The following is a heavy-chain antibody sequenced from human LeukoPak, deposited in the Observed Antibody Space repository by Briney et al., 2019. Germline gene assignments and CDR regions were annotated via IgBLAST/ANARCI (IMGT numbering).Heavy chain of an antibody. Sequence: SETLSLTCTVSGGSISSYYWSWIRQPPGKGLGWIGYIYYSGSTNYNPSLKSRVTISVDTSKTQFSRKLSSVTAADTAVYYCARVGRQWLVDVYWFDPWGQGTLVTVSS. D-gene: IGHD6-19*01. J-gene: IGHJ5*02. V-gene: IGHV4-59*01. CDR2: IYYSGST. CDR1: GGSISSYY. CDR3: ARVGRQWLVDVYWFDP.